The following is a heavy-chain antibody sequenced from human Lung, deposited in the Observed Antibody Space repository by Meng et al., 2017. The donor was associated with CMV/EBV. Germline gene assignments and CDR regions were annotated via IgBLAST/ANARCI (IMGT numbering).Heavy chain of an antibody. CDR2: MIPVYGTA. CDR3: ARGSFRDGYNQPLEY. J-gene: IGHJ4*02. CDR1: GGTFSTQF. V-gene: IGHV1-69*05. D-gene: IGHD5-24*01. Sequence: SXXVSXKASGGTFSTQFISWVRQAPGQGLEWMGGMIPVYGTAGYAQKFQGRVTISTTESTSAVYMDVYRLRSEDTAVYYCARGSFRDGYNQPLEYWGQGTXVTVAS.